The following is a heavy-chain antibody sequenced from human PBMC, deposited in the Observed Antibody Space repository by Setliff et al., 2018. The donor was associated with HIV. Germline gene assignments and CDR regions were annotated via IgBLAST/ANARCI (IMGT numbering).Heavy chain of an antibody. CDR2: VNHNGST. CDR3: AISIVGVTSEMY. Sequence: PSETLSLTCTLNGVPLSDYYWNWIRQSPGKGLEWIVEVNHNGSTNYNPSLKSRVTVSVDTSKTQYSLKMISVTAADTAMYYCAISIVGVTSEMYWAQGTLVTVSS. V-gene: IGHV4-34*01. D-gene: IGHD2-21*02. J-gene: IGHJ4*02. CDR1: GVPLSDYY.